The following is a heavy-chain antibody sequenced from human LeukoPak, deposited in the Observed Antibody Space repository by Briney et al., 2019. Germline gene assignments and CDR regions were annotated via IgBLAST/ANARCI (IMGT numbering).Heavy chain of an antibody. Sequence: GGSLRLSCAASGFTFSNYWVHWVRQAPGMGLVWVSRINPDGTTTSYADSVKGRFTISRDNAKNTLYLQMNSLRAEDTAVYYCAKDGEMATIRYLDYWGQGTLVTVSS. D-gene: IGHD5-24*01. V-gene: IGHV3-74*01. CDR3: AKDGEMATIRYLDY. CDR1: GFTFSNYW. CDR2: INPDGTTT. J-gene: IGHJ4*02.